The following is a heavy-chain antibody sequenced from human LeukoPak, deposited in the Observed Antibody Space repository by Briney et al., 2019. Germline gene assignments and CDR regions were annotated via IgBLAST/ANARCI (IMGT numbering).Heavy chain of an antibody. V-gene: IGHV1-69*02. D-gene: IGHD1-1*01. J-gene: IGHJ5*02. CDR1: GGTFSSYS. CDR3: ARTTGTPDGNWFDP. CDR2: ISPILGIA. Sequence: SVKVSCKASGGTFSSYSISWVRQAPGQGLEWMGMISPILGIANYAQKVQGRLTLTADKSTSTTHMELSSLNSEDTAVYYCARTTGTPDGNWFDPWGQGTLVTVSS.